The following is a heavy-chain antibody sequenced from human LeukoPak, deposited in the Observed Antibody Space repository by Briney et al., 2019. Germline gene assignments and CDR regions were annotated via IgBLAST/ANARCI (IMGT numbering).Heavy chain of an antibody. Sequence: PSETLSLTCTVSGGSISSYYWSWIRQPPGKGLEWIGYIYYSGSTNYNPSLKSRVTISVDTSKNQFSLKLSSVTAAGTAVYYCARQEARWSGFDPWGQGTLVTVSS. CDR3: ARQEARWSGFDP. V-gene: IGHV4-59*08. CDR1: GGSISSYY. D-gene: IGHD6-13*01. J-gene: IGHJ5*02. CDR2: IYYSGST.